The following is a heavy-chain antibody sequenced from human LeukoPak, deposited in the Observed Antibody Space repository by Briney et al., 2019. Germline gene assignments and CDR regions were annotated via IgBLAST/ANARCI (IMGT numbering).Heavy chain of an antibody. CDR1: GFTFSSYA. CDR2: ISYDGSNK. J-gene: IGHJ6*02. V-gene: IGHV3-30-3*01. Sequence: GGSLRLSCAASGFTFSSYAMHWVRQAPGKGLEWVAVISYDGSNKYYADSVKGRFTISRDNSKNTLYLQMNSLRAEDTAVYYCARDRPGGSGSYSHYYYYGMDVWGQGTTVTVSS. D-gene: IGHD3-10*01. CDR3: ARDRPGGSGSYSHYYYYGMDV.